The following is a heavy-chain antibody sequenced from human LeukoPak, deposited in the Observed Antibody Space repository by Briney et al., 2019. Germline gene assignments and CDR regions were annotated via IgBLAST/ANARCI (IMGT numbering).Heavy chain of an antibody. CDR2: ISNSGDIT. D-gene: IGHD3-16*01. Sequence: GGSLRLSCAASGFTFSNYAMSWVRQAPGKGLEWVSAISNSGDITYYADSVKGRFTISRDNSKNTLYLQMNSLRAEDTAVYYCATDLGYYYGMDVWGQGTTVTVSS. J-gene: IGHJ6*02. V-gene: IGHV3-23*01. CDR1: GFTFSNYA. CDR3: ATDLGYYYGMDV.